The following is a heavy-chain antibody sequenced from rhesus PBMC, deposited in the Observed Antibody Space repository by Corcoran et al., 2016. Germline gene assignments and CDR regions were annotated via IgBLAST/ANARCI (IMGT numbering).Heavy chain of an antibody. J-gene: IGHJ5-1*01. V-gene: IGHV4-93*02. CDR2: IYGSAAST. Sequence: VQLQESGTAVLRPSETLSPTCAVSGGSLSRSTCWAAIRHYPGKGLEWIGGIYGSAASTVYRPTLKSRVTLSVETSKNQFSLKLTSVTAADTAVYYCAKGAGLYDVWGAGVLVTVSS. CDR3: AKGAGLYDV. CDR1: GGSLSRSTC. D-gene: IGHD1-1*01.